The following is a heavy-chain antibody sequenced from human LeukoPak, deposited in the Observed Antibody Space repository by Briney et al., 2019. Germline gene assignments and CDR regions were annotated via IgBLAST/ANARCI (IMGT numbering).Heavy chain of an antibody. CDR3: ARFSRFTGYNWFDP. Sequence: SETLSLTCAVDGGSFSGYYWSWIRQPPGKGLEWIGEINHSGSTNYNPSLKSRVTISVDTSKNQFSLKLSSVTAADTAVYYCARFSRFTGYNWFDPWGQGTLVTVSS. CDR2: INHSGST. D-gene: IGHD3-3*01. CDR1: GGSFSGYY. J-gene: IGHJ5*02. V-gene: IGHV4-34*01.